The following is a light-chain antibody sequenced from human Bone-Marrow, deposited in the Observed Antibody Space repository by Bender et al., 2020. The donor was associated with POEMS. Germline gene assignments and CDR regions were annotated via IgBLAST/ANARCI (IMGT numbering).Light chain of an antibody. CDR3: CSYAGRTIL. CDR1: SSDVGSYNL. CDR2: EGS. V-gene: IGLV2-23*01. J-gene: IGLJ2*01. Sequence: QSALTQPASVSGSPGQSITISCTGTSSDVGSYNLVSWYQQHPDKAPKLILYEGSKRPSGVSDRFSGFKSGNTASLTISGLQPEDEADYCCCSYAGRTILFGGGTKLTVL.